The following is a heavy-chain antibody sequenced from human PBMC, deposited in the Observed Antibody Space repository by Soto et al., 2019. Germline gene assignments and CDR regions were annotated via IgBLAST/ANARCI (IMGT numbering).Heavy chain of an antibody. J-gene: IGHJ4*02. Sequence: GGSLRLSCAPSESTLSNVWMSWVRQAPGKWLEWVGRVKRQIDGATTDYAAPVKGRFTISRDDSKNTVYLQMNSLRTEDTAVYYCTTDPIRDYWGLGXLVTVYS. CDR2: VKRQIDGATT. CDR3: TTDPIRDY. V-gene: IGHV3-15*01. D-gene: IGHD2-21*01. CDR1: ESTLSNVW.